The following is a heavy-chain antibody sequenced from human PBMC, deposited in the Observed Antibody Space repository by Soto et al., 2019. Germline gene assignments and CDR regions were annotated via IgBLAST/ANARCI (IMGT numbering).Heavy chain of an antibody. J-gene: IGHJ4*02. D-gene: IGHD4-17*01. CDR2: IYYSGST. CDR3: AGLNGDYAKFDY. CDR1: GGSISSYY. V-gene: IGHV4-59*08. Sequence: QVQLQESGPGLVKPSETLSLTCTVSGGSISSYYWSWIRQPPGKGLEWIGYIYYSGSTNYNPSLKSLXXIXVXXSKNQFSLKLSSVTAADTAVYYCAGLNGDYAKFDYWGQGTLVTVSS.